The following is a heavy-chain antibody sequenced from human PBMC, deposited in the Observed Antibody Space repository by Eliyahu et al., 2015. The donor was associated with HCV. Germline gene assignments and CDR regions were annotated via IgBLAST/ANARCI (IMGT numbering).Heavy chain of an antibody. V-gene: IGHV3-30*18. CDR3: AKVAVILWFGERGRGMDV. D-gene: IGHD2-21*01. CDR2: XSXDGSIK. Sequence: QVQLVESGGGVVQSGKSLRLSCTASGFTFNXSGMXWVRQGSGKGAGXVXIXSXDGSIKYXADSVKGRFTISRDNAKTTLYLQMNSLRAEDTAVYYCAKVAVILWFGERGRGMDVWGKGTTVTVSS. CDR1: GFTFNXSG. J-gene: IGHJ6*04.